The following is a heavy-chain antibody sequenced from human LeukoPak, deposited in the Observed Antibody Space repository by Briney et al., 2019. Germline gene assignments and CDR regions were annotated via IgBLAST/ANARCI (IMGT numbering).Heavy chain of an antibody. Sequence: AGGSLRLSCAASGFTFSSYAMSWVRQAPGKGLEWVSAISGSGGSTYHADSVKGRFTISRDNSKNTLYLQMNSLRAEDTAVYYCATSQLPRLYYFDYWGQGTLVTVSS. V-gene: IGHV3-23*01. J-gene: IGHJ4*02. D-gene: IGHD2-2*01. CDR1: GFTFSSYA. CDR3: ATSQLPRLYYFDY. CDR2: ISGSGGST.